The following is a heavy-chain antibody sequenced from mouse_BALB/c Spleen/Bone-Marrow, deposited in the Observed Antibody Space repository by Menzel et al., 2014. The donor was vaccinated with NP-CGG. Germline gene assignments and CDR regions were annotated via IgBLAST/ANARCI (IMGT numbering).Heavy chain of an antibody. CDR1: GFSLTSYG. CDR3: ARGSYYEGAMDY. Sequence: VKLVESGPGLVLAPSQSLSITCTVSGFSLTSYGVHWVRQPPGKVLEWLGVIWAGGSTNYNSALMSRLSISKDNSKSQVFLKMNSLQTDDTAMYYCARGSYYEGAMDYWGQGTSVTVSS. CDR2: IWAGGST. J-gene: IGHJ4*01. V-gene: IGHV2-9*02. D-gene: IGHD1-1*01.